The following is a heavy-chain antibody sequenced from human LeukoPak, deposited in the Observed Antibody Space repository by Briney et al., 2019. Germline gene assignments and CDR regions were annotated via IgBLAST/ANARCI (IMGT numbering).Heavy chain of an antibody. J-gene: IGHJ6*03. V-gene: IGHV1-69*02. D-gene: IGHD6-13*01. Sequence: SVKVSCKASGDTFSRNTISWVRQAPGQGLEWMGRSIPILDMANYAQKFQGRVTITADKSTSTAYMELRSLRSDDTAVYYCARGYSSTLGYYYMDVWGKGTTVTVSS. CDR2: SIPILDMA. CDR3: ARGYSSTLGYYYMDV. CDR1: GDTFSRNT.